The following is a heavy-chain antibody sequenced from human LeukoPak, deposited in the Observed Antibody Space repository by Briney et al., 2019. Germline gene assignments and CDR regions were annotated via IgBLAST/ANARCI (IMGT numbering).Heavy chain of an antibody. D-gene: IGHD4-23*01. J-gene: IGHJ3*02. V-gene: IGHV3-9*01. Sequence: GGSLRLSCAASGFTFDDYAMHWVRQAPGKGLEWVSGISWNSGSMGYADSVKGRFTISRDNAKNSLYLQMNSLRAEDTALYYCAKDMLAVGGAFDIWGQGTMVTVSS. CDR3: AKDMLAVGGAFDI. CDR2: ISWNSGSM. CDR1: GFTFDDYA.